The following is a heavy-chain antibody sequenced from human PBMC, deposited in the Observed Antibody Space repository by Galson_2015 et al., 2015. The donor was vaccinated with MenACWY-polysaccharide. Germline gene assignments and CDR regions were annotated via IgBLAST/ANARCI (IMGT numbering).Heavy chain of an antibody. V-gene: IGHV3-7*01. CDR2: IKPDGSDK. CDR1: GFTFSTYW. Sequence: SLRLSCAASGFTFSTYWMSWVRQAPGKGLEWVANIKPDGSDKYYVDSVKGRFTTSRDNAKNSLYLQMNGLRAEDTAIFFCARATYNGGWYPDYFDYWGQGAPVTVSS. CDR3: ARATYNGGWYPDYFDY. J-gene: IGHJ4*02. D-gene: IGHD6-19*01.